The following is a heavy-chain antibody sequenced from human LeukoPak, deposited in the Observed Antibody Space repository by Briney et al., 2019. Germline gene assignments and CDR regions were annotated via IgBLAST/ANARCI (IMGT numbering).Heavy chain of an antibody. CDR1: GYTFTGYY. CDR2: INPNSGGT. J-gene: IGHJ4*02. CDR3: ARIENWNDDGFDY. Sequence: ASVKVSCKASGYTFTGYYMHWVRQAPGQGLEWMGWINPNSGGTNYAQKFQGRVTMTRDTSISTAYMELSRLRYDDTAVYYCARIENWNDDGFDYWGQGTLVTVSS. D-gene: IGHD1-1*01. V-gene: IGHV1-2*02.